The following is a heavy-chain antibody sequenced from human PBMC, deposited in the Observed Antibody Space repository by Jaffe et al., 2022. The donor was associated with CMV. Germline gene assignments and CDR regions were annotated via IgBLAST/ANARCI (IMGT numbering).Heavy chain of an antibody. D-gene: IGHD2-15*01. CDR3: TRDYCSGGSCYPLDY. V-gene: IGHV3-49*04. CDR2: IRSKAYGGTT. CDR1: GFTFGDYV. Sequence: EVQLVESGGGLVQPGRSLRLSCTASGFTFGDYVMSWVRQAPGKGLEWVGVIRSKAYGGTTEYAASVKGRFTISRDDSENIAYLQMNSLKTEDTAVYYCTRDYCSGGSCYPLDYWGQGTLVTVSS. J-gene: IGHJ4*02.